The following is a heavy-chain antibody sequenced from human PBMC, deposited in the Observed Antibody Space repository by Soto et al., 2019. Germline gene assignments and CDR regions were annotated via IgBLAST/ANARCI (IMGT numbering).Heavy chain of an antibody. CDR3: AKDADIVVVVAATPSFAFDI. V-gene: IGHV3-23*01. D-gene: IGHD2-15*01. CDR1: GFTFSSYA. CDR2: ISGSGGST. J-gene: IGHJ3*02. Sequence: GGSLRLSCAASGFTFSSYAMSWVRQAPGKGLEWVSAISGSGGSTYYADSVKGRFTISRDNSKNTLYLQMDSLRAEDTAVYYCAKDADIVVVVAATPSFAFDIWGQGTMVTVSS.